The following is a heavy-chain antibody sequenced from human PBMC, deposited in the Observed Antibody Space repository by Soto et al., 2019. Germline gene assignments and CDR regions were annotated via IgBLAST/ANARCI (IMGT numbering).Heavy chain of an antibody. J-gene: IGHJ5*02. CDR1: GGSISSGGYY. CDR3: ARGVGVYWFDP. CDR2: IYYSGST. V-gene: IGHV4-31*03. D-gene: IGHD1-26*01. Sequence: QVQLQESGPGLVKPSQTLSLTCTVSGGSISSGGYYWSWIRQHPGKGLEWIGYIYYSGSTYYNPSLKSRVTISVDTCKNRFSLKLSSVTAAETAVYYCARGVGVYWFDPWGQGTLVTVSS.